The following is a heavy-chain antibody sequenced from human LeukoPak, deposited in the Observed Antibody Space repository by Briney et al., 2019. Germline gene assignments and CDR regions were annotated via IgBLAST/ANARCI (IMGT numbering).Heavy chain of an antibody. Sequence: GGSLRLSCAASGFTFSRYWMHWVSQAPGKGLVWVSRINPDWRSTTYADSAKGRFTISRDNAKNTLYLQMNRLRDDDTAVYYCAKGLMGATPYYFDYWGQGTLVTVSS. V-gene: IGHV3-74*01. CDR3: AKGLMGATPYYFDY. D-gene: IGHD1-26*01. J-gene: IGHJ4*02. CDR1: GFTFSRYW. CDR2: INPDWRST.